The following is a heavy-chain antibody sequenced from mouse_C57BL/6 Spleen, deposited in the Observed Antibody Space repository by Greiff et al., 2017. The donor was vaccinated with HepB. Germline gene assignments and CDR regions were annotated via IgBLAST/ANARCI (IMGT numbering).Heavy chain of an antibody. CDR1: GYTFTSYW. J-gene: IGHJ2*01. CDR3: ARQGYGSSGGY. Sequence: QVQLQQPGAELVKPGASVKLSCKASGYTFTSYWMQWVKQRPGQGLEWIGEIDPSDSYTNYNQKFKGKATLTVDTSSSTAYMQLSSLTSEDSAVYYCARQGYGSSGGYWGKGTTLTVAS. CDR2: IDPSDSYT. V-gene: IGHV1-50*01. D-gene: IGHD1-1*01.